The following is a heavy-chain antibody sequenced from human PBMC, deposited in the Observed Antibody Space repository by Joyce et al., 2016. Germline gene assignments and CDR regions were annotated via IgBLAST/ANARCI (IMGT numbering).Heavy chain of an antibody. V-gene: IGHV3-73*01. CDR2: IRSKPNGYAT. CDR1: GFTVSGSS. Sequence: EVQLVESGGGLVQPGGSLKLSCAAAGFTVSGSSMHWVRQASGKGLEWVGRIRSKPNGYATGYAAAVKGRFVISRDDSKNTLYLQMNSLKVEDSAVYYCARLAITSPLPDYWGQGTLVTVSS. CDR3: ARLAITSPLPDY. D-gene: IGHD3-16*01. J-gene: IGHJ4*02.